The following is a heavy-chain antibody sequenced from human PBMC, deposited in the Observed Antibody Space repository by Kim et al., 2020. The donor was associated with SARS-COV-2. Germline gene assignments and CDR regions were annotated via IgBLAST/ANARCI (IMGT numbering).Heavy chain of an antibody. V-gene: IGHV4-4*07. Sequence: SETLSLTCTVSGGSISSYYWSWIRQPAGKGLEWIGRIYTSGSPNYNPSLKSRVTMSVDTSKNQFSLKLNSVTAADTAIYYCARISRLEPQDPFDIWGQGTVVTVSS. D-gene: IGHD1-1*01. J-gene: IGHJ3*02. CDR3: ARISRLEPQDPFDI. CDR1: GGSISSYY. CDR2: IYTSGSP.